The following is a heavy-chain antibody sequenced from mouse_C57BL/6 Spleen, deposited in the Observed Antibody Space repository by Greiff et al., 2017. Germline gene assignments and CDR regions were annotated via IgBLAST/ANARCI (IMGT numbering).Heavy chain of an antibody. D-gene: IGHD2-5*01. CDR1: GYTFTSYW. J-gene: IGHJ3*01. V-gene: IGHV1-64*01. CDR3: AAYSNWFAY. Sequence: QVQLQQPGAELVKPGASVKLSCKASGYTFTSYWMHWVKQRPGQGLEWIGMIHPNSGSNNYNEKFKSKATLTVDKSSSTAYMQLSSLTSEDSAVYYCAAYSNWFAYWGQGTLVTVSA. CDR2: IHPNSGSN.